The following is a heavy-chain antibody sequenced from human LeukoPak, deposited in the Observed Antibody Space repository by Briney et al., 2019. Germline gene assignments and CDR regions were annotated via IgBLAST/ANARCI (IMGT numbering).Heavy chain of an antibody. V-gene: IGHV3-23*01. CDR1: GFTXXSYS. J-gene: IGHJ4*02. CDR3: AKGGKWDVTPFDY. CDR2: ISGGGGST. Sequence: SLRLSCAXSGFTXXSYSMNWVRQAPGKGLEWVSTISGGGGSTYYADSVKGRFTISRDNSKNTLYLQVNSLRAEDTAVYYCAKGGKWDVTPFDYWGQGTLVTVSS. D-gene: IGHD1-26*01.